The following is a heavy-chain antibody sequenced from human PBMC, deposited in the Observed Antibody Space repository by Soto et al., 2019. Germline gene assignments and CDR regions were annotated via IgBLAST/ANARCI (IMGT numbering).Heavy chain of an antibody. CDR1: GGTFSSYA. CDR2: IIPIFGTA. D-gene: IGHD3-3*01. CDR3: AREGYYDFWSGNDYYYGMDV. J-gene: IGHJ6*02. V-gene: IGHV1-69*13. Sequence: GASVKVSSKASGGTFSSYAISWVRQAPGQGLEWMGGIIPIFGTANYAQKFQGRVTITADESTSTAYMELSSLRSEDTAVYYCAREGYYDFWSGNDYYYGMDVWGQGTTVTVSS.